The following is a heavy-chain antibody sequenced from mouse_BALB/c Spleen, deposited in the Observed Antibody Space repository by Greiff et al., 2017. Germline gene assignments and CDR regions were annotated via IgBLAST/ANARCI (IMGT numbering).Heavy chain of an antibody. CDR1: GFTFSSFG. CDR3: ARLSGPGFAY. CDR2: ISSGSSTI. V-gene: IGHV5-17*02. J-gene: IGHJ3*01. Sequence: EVKLQESGGGLVQPGGSRKLSCAASGFTFSSFGMHWVRQAPEKGLEWVAYISSGSSTIYYADTVKGRFTISRDNPKNTLFLQMTSLRSEDTAMYYCARLSGPGFAYWGQGTLVTVSA.